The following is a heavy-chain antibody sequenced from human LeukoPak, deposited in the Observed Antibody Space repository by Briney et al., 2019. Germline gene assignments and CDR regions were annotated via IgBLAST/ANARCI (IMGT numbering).Heavy chain of an antibody. Sequence: ASVKVSCKASGYTFTGYYMHWVRQAPGQGLEWMGWINPNSGGTNYAQKFQGRVTMTRDTSISTAYMELSRLRSDDTAVYYCATQNWNYVVCDAFDIWGQGTMVTVSS. CDR1: GYTFTGYY. D-gene: IGHD1-7*01. CDR2: INPNSGGT. J-gene: IGHJ3*02. CDR3: ATQNWNYVVCDAFDI. V-gene: IGHV1-2*02.